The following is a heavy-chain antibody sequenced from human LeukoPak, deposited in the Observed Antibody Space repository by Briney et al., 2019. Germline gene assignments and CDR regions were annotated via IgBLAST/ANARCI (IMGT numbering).Heavy chain of an antibody. CDR1: GYTFTGHY. CDR2: INPVSGET. Sequence: ASVKVSCKASGYTFTGHYMNWVRQAPGQRLEWMGWINPVSGETHFAQKFQGRVTMTRDTSITRAYMELWGLRSDDTAVYFCARERDGNMVSPFDHWGQGTLVTVSS. CDR3: ARERDGNMVSPFDH. D-gene: IGHD5/OR15-5a*01. J-gene: IGHJ4*02. V-gene: IGHV1-2*02.